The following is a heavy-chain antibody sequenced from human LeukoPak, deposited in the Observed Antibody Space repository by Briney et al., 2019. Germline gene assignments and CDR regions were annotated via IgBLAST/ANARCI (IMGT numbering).Heavy chain of an antibody. CDR1: GFTFSSYW. CDR2: IKQDGSEK. D-gene: IGHD3-16*01. Sequence: PGGSLRLSCAASGFTFSSYWMSWVRQAPGKGLEWVANIKQDGSEKYYVDSVKGRFTISRDNSRNTVYLQMNSLRVEDTAVYYCAKDGAGRHYFDYWGQGTLVTVSS. CDR3: AKDGAGRHYFDY. V-gene: IGHV3-7*01. J-gene: IGHJ4*02.